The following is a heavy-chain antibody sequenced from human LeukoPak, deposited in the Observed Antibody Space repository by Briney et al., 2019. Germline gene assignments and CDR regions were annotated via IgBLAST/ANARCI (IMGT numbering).Heavy chain of an antibody. CDR1: GGSFSGYY. V-gene: IGHV4-34*01. CDR2: INHSGST. Sequence: SETLSLTCAVYGGSFSGYYWSWIRQPPKKGLEWIGEINHSGSTNYNPSLKSRVTISVDTSKNQFSLKVRSVTAADTAVYYCARGHVGSYAYYYYYGMDVWGQGTTVTVSS. CDR3: ARGHVGSYAYYYYYGMDV. J-gene: IGHJ6*02. D-gene: IGHD2-8*01.